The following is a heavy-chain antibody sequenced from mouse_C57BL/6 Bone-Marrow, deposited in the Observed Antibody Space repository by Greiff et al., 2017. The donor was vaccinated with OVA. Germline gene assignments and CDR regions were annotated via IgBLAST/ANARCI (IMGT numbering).Heavy chain of an antibody. CDR2: ISNLAYSI. CDR3: ARHDWFYAMDY. Sequence: EVKLQESGGGLVQPGGSLKLSCAASGFTFSDYGMAWVRQAPRKGPEWVAFISNLAYSIYYAATVTGRFTISRENAKNTLYLEMSSLRSEDTAMYYCARHDWFYAMDYWGQGTSVTVSS. D-gene: IGHD2-13*01. V-gene: IGHV5-15*01. CDR1: GFTFSDYG. J-gene: IGHJ4*01.